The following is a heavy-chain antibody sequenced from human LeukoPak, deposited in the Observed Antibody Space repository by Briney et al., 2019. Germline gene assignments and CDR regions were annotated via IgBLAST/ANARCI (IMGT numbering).Heavy chain of an antibody. V-gene: IGHV4-61*01. Sequence: PSETLSLTGTGSGGSSSSSSYYWSWIRQPPGKGLEWIGYIYYSGSTNYNPSLKSRVTISVDTSKNQFSLKLSSVTAADTAVYYCARDQGSIILGYFDYWGQGTLVTVSS. J-gene: IGHJ4*02. CDR3: ARDQGSIILGYFDY. CDR1: GGSSSSSSYY. CDR2: IYYSGST. D-gene: IGHD1-14*01.